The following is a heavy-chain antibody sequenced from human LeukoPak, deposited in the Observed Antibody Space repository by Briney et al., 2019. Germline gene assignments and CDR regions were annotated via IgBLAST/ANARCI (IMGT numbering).Heavy chain of an antibody. V-gene: IGHV4-61*08. D-gene: IGHD5/OR15-5a*01. J-gene: IGHJ5*02. Sequence: PSETLSLTCTVSGGSISSGGYYWSWIRQHPGKGLEWIGYIYYSGSTTYNPSLKSRVTISVDTSKNRFSLKLSSVTAADTAVYYCAKYVSTGWFDPWGQGTLVTVSS. CDR1: GGSISSGGYY. CDR2: IYYSGST. CDR3: AKYVSTGWFDP.